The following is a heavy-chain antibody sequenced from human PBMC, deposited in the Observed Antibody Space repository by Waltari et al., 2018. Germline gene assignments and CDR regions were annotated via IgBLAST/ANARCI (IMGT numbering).Heavy chain of an antibody. D-gene: IGHD6-13*01. J-gene: IGHJ3*02. CDR2: ISGSGGST. CDR1: GFTFSSYA. Sequence: EVQLLESGGGLVQPGGSLRLSCAAYGFTFSSYAMSWVRQAPGKGLEWVSAISGSGGSTYYADSGKGRFTISRDNSKNTLYRQINSLRAEDTAVYYCAKTRAGYSSSWGRDAFDIWGQGTMVTVSS. V-gene: IGHV3-23*01. CDR3: AKTRAGYSSSWGRDAFDI.